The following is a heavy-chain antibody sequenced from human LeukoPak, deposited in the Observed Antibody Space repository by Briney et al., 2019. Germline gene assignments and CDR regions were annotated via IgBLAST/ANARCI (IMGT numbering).Heavy chain of an antibody. CDR3: ARGSTAAAGTDY. Sequence: GGSLRLSCAASGFTVSSNYMSWVRQAPGKGLEWVSVIYSGGSTYYADSVKGRFTISRDSSKNTLYLQMNSLRAEDTAVYYCARGSTAAAGTDYWGQGTLVTVSS. V-gene: IGHV3-53*01. CDR1: GFTVSSNY. D-gene: IGHD6-13*01. CDR2: IYSGGST. J-gene: IGHJ4*02.